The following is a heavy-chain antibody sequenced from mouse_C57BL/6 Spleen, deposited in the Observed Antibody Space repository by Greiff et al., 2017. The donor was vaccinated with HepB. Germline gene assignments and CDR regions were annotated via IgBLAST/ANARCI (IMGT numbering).Heavy chain of an antibody. J-gene: IGHJ1*03. D-gene: IGHD1-1*01. CDR1: GFSLTSYG. CDR3: ARNGATVVPRYFDV. CDR2: IWSGGST. Sequence: QVQLKESGPGLVQPSQSLSITCTVSGFSLTSYGVHWVRQSPGKGLEWLGVIWSGGSTDYNAAFISRLSISKDNSKSQVFFKMNSLQADDTAIYYCARNGATVVPRYFDVWGTGTTVTVSS. V-gene: IGHV2-2*01.